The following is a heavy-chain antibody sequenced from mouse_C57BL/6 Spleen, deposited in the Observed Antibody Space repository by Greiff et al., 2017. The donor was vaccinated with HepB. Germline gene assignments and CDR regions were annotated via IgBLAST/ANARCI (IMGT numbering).Heavy chain of an antibody. D-gene: IGHD3-2*02. V-gene: IGHV1-50*01. Sequence: QVQLQQPGAELVKPGASVKLSCKASGYTFTSYWMQWVKQRPGQGLEWIGEIDPSDSYTNYNQKFKGKATLTVDTSSSTAYMQLSSLTSEDSAVYYVARMGQLRPYYFDYWGQGTTLTVSS. CDR2: IDPSDSYT. CDR3: ARMGQLRPYYFDY. J-gene: IGHJ2*01. CDR1: GYTFTSYW.